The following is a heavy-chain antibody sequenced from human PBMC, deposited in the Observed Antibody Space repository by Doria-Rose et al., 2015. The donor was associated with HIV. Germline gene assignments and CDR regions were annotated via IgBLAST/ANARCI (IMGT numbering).Heavy chain of an antibody. Sequence: RNFWMHWVRRAPGKGLVWVSRISEDGTNTQYVGSVKGRFTISRDNAKNTLYLHMNSLRAEDTAVYYCGNFEYWGQGALVTVSS. V-gene: IGHV3-74*03. CDR1: RNFW. J-gene: IGHJ4*02. CDR3: GNFEY. CDR2: ISEDGTNT.